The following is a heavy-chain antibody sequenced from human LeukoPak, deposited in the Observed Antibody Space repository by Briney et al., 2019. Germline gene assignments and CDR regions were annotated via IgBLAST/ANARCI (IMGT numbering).Heavy chain of an antibody. Sequence: GGSLRLSCAASGFTFSTYAMTWVRHAPGKGLEGVSAVRDSGSRTYYADSVKGRFAISRDNSRNTLFLQMNSLRADDTAVYYCARPGCGGNCYYRMDVWGKGTTVSVSS. J-gene: IGHJ6*04. CDR2: VRDSGSRT. CDR1: GFTFSTYA. D-gene: IGHD2-21*01. CDR3: ARPGCGGNCYYRMDV. V-gene: IGHV3-23*01.